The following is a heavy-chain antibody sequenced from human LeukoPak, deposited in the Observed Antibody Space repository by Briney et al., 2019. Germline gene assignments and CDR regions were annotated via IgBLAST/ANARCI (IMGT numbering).Heavy chain of an antibody. CDR2: ISSSSSTI. J-gene: IGHJ4*02. CDR1: GFTFSSYS. D-gene: IGHD3-16*01. Sequence: GGSLRLSCAASGFTFSSYSMNWVRQAPGKGLEWVSHISSSSSTIYYADSVKGRFTISRDNAKNSLYLQMNSLRAEDTAVYYCAAETRTRFNLGPYWGQGTLVTVSS. V-gene: IGHV3-48*01. CDR3: AAETRTRFNLGPY.